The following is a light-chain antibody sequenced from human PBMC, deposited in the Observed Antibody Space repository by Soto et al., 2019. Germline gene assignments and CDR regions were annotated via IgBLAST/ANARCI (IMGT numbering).Light chain of an antibody. Sequence: DIQMTQSPSSLSASVGDRVTVTCRASQSISNYLNWFQQKPGKAPNLLIYAASSLQSGVPSRFSGSGSGTDFTLTISSLQPEDIATYYCQQSYSTPFTFGPGTKVDIK. CDR1: QSISNY. J-gene: IGKJ3*01. CDR3: QQSYSTPFT. V-gene: IGKV1-39*01. CDR2: AAS.